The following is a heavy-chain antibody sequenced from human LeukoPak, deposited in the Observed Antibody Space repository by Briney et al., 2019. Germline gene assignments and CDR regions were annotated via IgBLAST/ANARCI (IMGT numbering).Heavy chain of an antibody. Sequence: GSLRLSCAASGFTFSSYSMNWVRQAPGKGLEWVSSISSSSSYIYYADSVKGRFTISRDNAGNSLYLQMNSLRAEDTALYYCAKERYDGSGAAYDNWGQGTLVTVSS. D-gene: IGHD3-10*01. J-gene: IGHJ4*02. V-gene: IGHV3-21*04. CDR2: ISSSSSYI. CDR1: GFTFSSYS. CDR3: AKERYDGSGAAYDN.